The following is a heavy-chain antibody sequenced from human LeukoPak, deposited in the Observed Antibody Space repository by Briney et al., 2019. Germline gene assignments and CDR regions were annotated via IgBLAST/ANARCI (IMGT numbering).Heavy chain of an antibody. CDR2: INSDGSST. CDR1: GFTFRSHW. J-gene: IGHJ4*02. V-gene: IGHV3-74*01. D-gene: IGHD1-1*01. Sequence: PGGSLRLSCAASGFTFRSHWMHWVRQAPGKGLVWVSRINSDGSSTSYADSVRGRFTISTDNSKNTLYLQMNSLRAEDTALYYCAKGLERESRLDSWGQGTLVTVSS. CDR3: AKGLERESRLDS.